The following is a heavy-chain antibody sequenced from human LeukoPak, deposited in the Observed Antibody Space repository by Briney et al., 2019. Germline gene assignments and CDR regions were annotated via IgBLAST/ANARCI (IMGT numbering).Heavy chain of an antibody. D-gene: IGHD6-19*01. J-gene: IGHJ5*02. V-gene: IGHV3-21*01. CDR3: ARDGYSSGWYGGNWFDP. CDR1: GFTFSSYS. Sequence: GGSLRLSCAASGFTFSSYSVNWVRQAPGKGLEWVSSISSSSSYIYYADSVKGRFTISRDNAKNSLYLQMNSLRAEDTAVYYCARDGYSSGWYGGNWFDPWGQGTLVTVSS. CDR2: ISSSSSYI.